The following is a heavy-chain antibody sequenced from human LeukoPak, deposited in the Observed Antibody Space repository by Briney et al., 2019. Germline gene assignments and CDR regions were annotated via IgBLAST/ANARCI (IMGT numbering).Heavy chain of an antibody. CDR1: GFTFDDYA. J-gene: IGHJ4*02. Sequence: GRSLRLSCAASGFTFDDYAMHWVRQAPGKGLEWVSGISWNSGSIGYADSVKGRFTISRDNAKNSLYLQMNSLRAEDMALNYCPKADYYDSPFDYWGQGTLVTVSS. CDR2: ISWNSGSI. V-gene: IGHV3-9*03. D-gene: IGHD3-22*01. CDR3: PKADYYDSPFDY.